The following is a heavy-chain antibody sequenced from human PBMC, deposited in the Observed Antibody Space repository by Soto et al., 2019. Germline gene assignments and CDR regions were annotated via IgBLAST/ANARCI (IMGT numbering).Heavy chain of an antibody. D-gene: IGHD1-26*01. CDR1: GFTFSDYA. CDR2: ISGRGFTT. J-gene: IGHJ4*02. Sequence: EVQLLESGGHLVQPGGSLRLSCAASGFTFSDYAMSWVRQAPGKGLEWVSTISGRGFTTYYAESVKGKFTISRDNSNNTLFLQMNSLRAEDTALYFCAKSKRSYSYAIDSWGQGNRVTVSS. CDR3: AKSKRSYSYAIDS. V-gene: IGHV3-23*01.